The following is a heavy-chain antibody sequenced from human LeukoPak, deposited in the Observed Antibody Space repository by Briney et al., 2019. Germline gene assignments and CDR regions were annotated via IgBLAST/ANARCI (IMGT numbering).Heavy chain of an antibody. CDR3: TRDGQFYDSGNFHSDLDS. J-gene: IGHJ1*01. CDR1: GFTFSSHW. V-gene: IGHV3-74*01. D-gene: IGHD3-10*01. Sequence: GGSLRLSCAASGFTFSSHWMRWVRHAPGKGLFWVSYISFDGSVTSYADSVKGRFTVSRDNSKNMLFLQMDSLRADDTAIYYCTRDGQFYDSGNFHSDLDSWGQGTLVTVS. CDR2: ISFDGSVT.